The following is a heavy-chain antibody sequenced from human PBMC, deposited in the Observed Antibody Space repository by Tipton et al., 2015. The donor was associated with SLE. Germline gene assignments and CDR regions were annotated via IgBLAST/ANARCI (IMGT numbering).Heavy chain of an antibody. Sequence: QSGAEVKKPGASVKVSCKASGYTFTNYGISWVRRAPGQGLEWMGWISAYNGNTNYAQKFQGRVTMSTDTSTGTAYMDLRSLRSDDTAVYYCARDGIRGRFPYWGQGTLVTVSS. D-gene: IGHD3-10*01. CDR2: ISAYNGNT. V-gene: IGHV1-18*01. CDR1: GYTFTNYG. CDR3: ARDGIRGRFPY. J-gene: IGHJ4*02.